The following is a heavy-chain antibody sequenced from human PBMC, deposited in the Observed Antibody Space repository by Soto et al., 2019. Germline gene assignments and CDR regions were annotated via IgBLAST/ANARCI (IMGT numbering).Heavy chain of an antibody. D-gene: IGHD1-7*01. J-gene: IGHJ5*02. CDR2: IYPGDSDT. V-gene: IGHV5-51*01. CDR3: ARREPYNWNSNWFDP. CDR1: GYSFTSYW. Sequence: PGESLKISCKGSGYSFTSYWIGWVRQMPGKGLEWMGIIYPGDSDTRYSPSFQGQVTISADKSISTAYRQWSSLKASDAAMYYCARREPYNWNSNWFDPWGQGTLVTVSS.